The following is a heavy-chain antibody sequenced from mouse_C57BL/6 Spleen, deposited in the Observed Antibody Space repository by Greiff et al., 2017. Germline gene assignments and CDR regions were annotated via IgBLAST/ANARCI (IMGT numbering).Heavy chain of an antibody. V-gene: IGHV1-82*01. CDR1: GYAFSSSW. J-gene: IGHJ2*01. Sequence: VQLQQSGPELVKPGASVKISCKASGYAFSSSWMNWVKQRPGKGLEWIGRIYPGDGDTNYNGKFKGKATLTADKSSSTAYMQLSSLTSEDSAVYFCATGQLRLGHYFDYWGQGTTLTVSS. CDR2: IYPGDGDT. D-gene: IGHD3-2*02. CDR3: ATGQLRLGHYFDY.